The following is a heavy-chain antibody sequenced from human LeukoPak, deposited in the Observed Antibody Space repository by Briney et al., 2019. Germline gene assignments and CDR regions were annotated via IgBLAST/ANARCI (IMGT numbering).Heavy chain of an antibody. D-gene: IGHD1-1*01. CDR2: IYSGGST. J-gene: IGHJ4*02. V-gene: IGHV3-66*01. Sequence: GGSLRLSCAASGFTVSSNYMSWVRQAPGKGLEWVSVIYSGGSTYYADSVKGRFTISRDNSKNTLYLQMNSLRAEDTAVYYCARYVPVKTGTTRSSFDLWGQGTLVTVSS. CDR1: GFTVSSNY. CDR3: ARYVPVKTGTTRSSFDL.